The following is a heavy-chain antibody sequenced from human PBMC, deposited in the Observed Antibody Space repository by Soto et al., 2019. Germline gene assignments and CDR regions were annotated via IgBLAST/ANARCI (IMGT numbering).Heavy chain of an antibody. J-gene: IGHJ4*02. CDR2: IIPILGIA. CDR1: GGTFSSYT. CDR3: ARNGEMATILSC. V-gene: IGHV1-69*02. Sequence: QVQLVQSGAEVKKPGSSVKVSCKASGGTFSSYTISWVRQAPGQGLEWMGRIIPILGIANYAQKFQGRVTITADKSTSTAYMELSSLRSENTAVYYGARNGEMATILSCWGQGTLVTVSS. D-gene: IGHD2-15*01.